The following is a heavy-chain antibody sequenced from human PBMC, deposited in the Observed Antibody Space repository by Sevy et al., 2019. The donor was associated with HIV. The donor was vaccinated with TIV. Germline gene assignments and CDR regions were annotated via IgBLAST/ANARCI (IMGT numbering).Heavy chain of an antibody. Sequence: ASVKVSCKASGYTFTGYYMHWVRQATGQGLEWMGRINPNSGGTNYAQKFQGRVTITRDTSISTAYMELSRMRSDDTAVYYCAREGIAVAGTDYYYGMDVWGQGTTVTVSS. J-gene: IGHJ6*02. CDR1: GYTFTGYY. CDR3: AREGIAVAGTDYYYGMDV. V-gene: IGHV1-2*06. CDR2: INPNSGGT. D-gene: IGHD6-19*01.